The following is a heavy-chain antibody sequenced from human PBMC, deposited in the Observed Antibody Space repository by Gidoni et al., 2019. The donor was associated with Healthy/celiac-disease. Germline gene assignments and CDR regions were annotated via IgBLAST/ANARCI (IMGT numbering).Heavy chain of an antibody. J-gene: IGHJ4*02. CDR1: GFTFGSYS. CDR3: ARDRIGAGIGGFDY. D-gene: IGHD6-13*01. CDR2: ISSSGSTI. V-gene: IGHV3-48*02. Sequence: EVQLVESGGGLVQPGGSLRLSCAASGFTFGSYSMNCVRQAPGKGLEWVSYISSSGSTIYYADSVKGRFTISRDNAKNSLHLHMNSLRDEDTAVYYCARDRIGAGIGGFDYWGQGTLVTVSS.